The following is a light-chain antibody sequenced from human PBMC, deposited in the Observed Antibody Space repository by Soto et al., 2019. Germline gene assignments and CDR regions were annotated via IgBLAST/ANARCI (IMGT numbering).Light chain of an antibody. J-gene: IGKJ4*01. CDR3: QQYNDWPPA. V-gene: IGKV3-15*01. Sequence: EIVLTQSPGTLSLSPGERATLSCRASQIVSSTYLAWFQQKPGQAPRFLIYGASTRATGIPARFRGSGSGTEFTLTIDSLQSEDFAVYYCQQYNDWPPAFGGGTKVEIK. CDR2: GAS. CDR1: QIVSSTY.